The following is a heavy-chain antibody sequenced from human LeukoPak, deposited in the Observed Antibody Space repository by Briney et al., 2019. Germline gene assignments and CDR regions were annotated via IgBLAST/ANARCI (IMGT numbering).Heavy chain of an antibody. Sequence: GGSLRLSCAASGFTFSNYGMNWVRQAPGKGLEWVSSISSSSTYIYYADSVKGRFTISRDNAKNSLYLQMDSLRAEDTAVYYCAKSSGWNYYYYYMDVWGKGTTVIASS. D-gene: IGHD6-19*01. J-gene: IGHJ6*03. CDR1: GFTFSNYG. CDR2: ISSSSTYI. CDR3: AKSSGWNYYYYYMDV. V-gene: IGHV3-21*01.